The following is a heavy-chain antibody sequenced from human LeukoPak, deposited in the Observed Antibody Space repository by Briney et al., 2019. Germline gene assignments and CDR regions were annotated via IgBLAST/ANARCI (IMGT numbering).Heavy chain of an antibody. J-gene: IGHJ3*02. CDR1: GFTFSSYG. Sequence: PGGSLRLSCAASGFTFSSYGMHWVRQAPGKGLEWVAVISYDGSNKHYADSVKGRFTISIDNSKNTLYLQMNSLRAEDTAVYYCAKFGYCSGGSCDLIPTDAFDIWGQGTMVTVSS. CDR3: AKFGYCSGGSCDLIPTDAFDI. V-gene: IGHV3-30*18. CDR2: ISYDGSNK. D-gene: IGHD2-15*01.